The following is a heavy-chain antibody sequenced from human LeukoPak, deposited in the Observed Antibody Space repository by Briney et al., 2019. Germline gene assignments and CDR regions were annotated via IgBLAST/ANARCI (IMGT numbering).Heavy chain of an antibody. CDR3: ARGSVAVAGTFDY. D-gene: IGHD6-19*01. Sequence: SETLSLTCAVYGGSFSGYYWSWIRQPPGKGLEWIGEINHSGSTNYNPSLKSRVTISVDTSKNQFSLKLRSVTAADTAVYYCARGSVAVAGTFDYWGQGTLVTVSS. J-gene: IGHJ4*02. CDR2: INHSGST. V-gene: IGHV4-34*01. CDR1: GGSFSGYY.